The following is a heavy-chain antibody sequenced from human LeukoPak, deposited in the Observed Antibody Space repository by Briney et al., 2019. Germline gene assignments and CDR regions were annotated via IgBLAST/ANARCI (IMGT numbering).Heavy chain of an antibody. CDR1: RFTFSSAW. V-gene: IGHV3-74*03. CDR2: ITHAATT. CDR3: VRDRVGPDY. Sequence: PGGSLRLSCAASRFTFSSAWMHWVRQAPGTGLAWGSRITHAATTTYADSVQGRFTISRDNAKNILYLQMNSLRAEDTAVYYCVRDRVGPDYWGQGTLVTVSS. D-gene: IGHD1-26*01. J-gene: IGHJ4*02.